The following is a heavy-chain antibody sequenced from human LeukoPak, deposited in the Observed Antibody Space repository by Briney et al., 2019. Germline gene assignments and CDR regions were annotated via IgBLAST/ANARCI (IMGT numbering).Heavy chain of an antibody. D-gene: IGHD4/OR15-4a*01. CDR1: GYTLTGYY. J-gene: IGHJ4*02. V-gene: IGHV1-2*02. CDR3: ARESRKLTTIDY. Sequence: ASVKVSCKASGYTLTGYYMHWVRQAPGQGLEWMGWINPNSGGTNYAQKFQGRVTMTRDTSISTAYMELSRLRSDDTAVYYCARESRKLTTIDYWGQGTLVTVSS. CDR2: INPNSGGT.